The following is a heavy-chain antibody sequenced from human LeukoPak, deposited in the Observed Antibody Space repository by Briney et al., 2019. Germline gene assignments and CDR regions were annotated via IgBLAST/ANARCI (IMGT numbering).Heavy chain of an antibody. V-gene: IGHV4-39*01. CDR2: INYRGHT. CDR3: APTYSYTGGGYEY. J-gene: IGHJ4*02. CDR1: GGSISGSSYH. Sequence: SETLSLTCTVSGGSISGSSYHWGWIRQPPGKGLEWIGSINYRGHTYYNPSLESRVTISADTSKNQFSLTVSSVTAADTALYYCAPTYSYTGGGYEYWGQGTLVTVFS. D-gene: IGHD5-18*01.